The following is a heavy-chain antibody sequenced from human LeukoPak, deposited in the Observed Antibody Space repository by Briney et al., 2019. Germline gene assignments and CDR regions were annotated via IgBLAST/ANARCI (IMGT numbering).Heavy chain of an antibody. CDR2: INPNSGGT. CDR1: GYTFTGYY. D-gene: IGHD3-9*01. V-gene: IGHV1-2*02. Sequence: ASVKVSYKASGYTFTGYYMHWVRQAPGQGLEWMGWINPNSGGTNYAQKFQGRVTMTRDTSISTAYMELSRLRSDDTAVYYCARVLRYFDWSSVFDYWGQGTLVTVSS. CDR3: ARVLRYFDWSSVFDY. J-gene: IGHJ4*02.